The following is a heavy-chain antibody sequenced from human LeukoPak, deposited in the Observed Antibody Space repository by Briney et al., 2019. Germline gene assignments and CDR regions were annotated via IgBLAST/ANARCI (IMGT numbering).Heavy chain of an antibody. CDR3: ARGGYYDSSGYYYVGYFHH. D-gene: IGHD3-22*01. V-gene: IGHV3-48*03. Sequence: PGGSLRLSCAASGFTFSSYEMNWVRQAPGKGLEWASYISFSGSTIYYADSVKGRFTISRDNAKNSLYVQMNSLRAEDTAVYYCARGGYYDSSGYYYVGYFHHWGQGTLVTVSS. CDR2: ISFSGSTI. J-gene: IGHJ1*01. CDR1: GFTFSSYE.